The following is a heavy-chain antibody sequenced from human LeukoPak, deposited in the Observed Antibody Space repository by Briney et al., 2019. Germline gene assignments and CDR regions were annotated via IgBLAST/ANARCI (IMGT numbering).Heavy chain of an antibody. CDR3: ARDLRRIAAYYFDY. D-gene: IGHD6-25*01. V-gene: IGHV3-30*03. CDR1: GFTFSSYA. CDR2: ISSDGRDK. J-gene: IGHJ4*02. Sequence: GGSLRLSCAASGFTFSSYAIHWVRQAPGKGLEWVAVISSDGRDKHHAESVKGRFTISRDNSKNTLYLQTNSLRAEDTAVYYCARDLRRIAAYYFDYWGQGTLVSVSS.